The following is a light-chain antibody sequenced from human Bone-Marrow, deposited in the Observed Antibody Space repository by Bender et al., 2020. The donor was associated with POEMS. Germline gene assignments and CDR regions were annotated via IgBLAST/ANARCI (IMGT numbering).Light chain of an antibody. V-gene: IGLV3-9*01. J-gene: IGLJ2*01. Sequence: QKPGQAPVLVIYRDSSRPSGIPERFSGSNSGDTATLTISGAQAGDEADFYCQVWDISTVVFGGGTKLTVL. CDR3: QVWDISTVV. CDR2: RDS.